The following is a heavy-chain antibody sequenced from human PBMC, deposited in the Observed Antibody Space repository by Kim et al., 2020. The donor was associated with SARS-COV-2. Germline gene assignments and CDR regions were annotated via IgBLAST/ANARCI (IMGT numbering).Heavy chain of an antibody. CDR3: ARIPRRKAGIAAAGTPYYFDY. J-gene: IGHJ4*02. CDR2: ISAYNGNT. V-gene: IGHV1-18*01. D-gene: IGHD6-13*01. CDR1: GYTFTSYG. Sequence: ASVKVSCKASGYTFTSYGISWVRQAPGQGLEWMGWISAYNGNTNYAQKLQGRVTMTTDTSTSTAYMELRSLRSDDTAVYYCARIPRRKAGIAAAGTPYYFDYWGQGTLVTVSS.